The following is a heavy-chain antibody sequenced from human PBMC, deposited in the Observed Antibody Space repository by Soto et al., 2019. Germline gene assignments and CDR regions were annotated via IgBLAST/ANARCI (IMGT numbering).Heavy chain of an antibody. CDR1: GGTFSSYT. J-gene: IGHJ4*02. CDR2: IIPILGIA. Sequence: QVQLVQSGAEVKKPGSSVKVSCKASGGTFSSYTISWVRQAPGQGLEWMGRIIPILGIANYAQKFQGRVTITADKSTSTAYMEVSSLRSEYTAVYYCARSGLRFQYYFDYWGQGTLVTVSS. D-gene: IGHD3-3*01. V-gene: IGHV1-69*02. CDR3: ARSGLRFQYYFDY.